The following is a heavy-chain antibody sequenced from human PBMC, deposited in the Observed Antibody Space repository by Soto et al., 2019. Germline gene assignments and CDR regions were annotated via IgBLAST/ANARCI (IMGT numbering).Heavy chain of an antibody. Sequence: ASVKLCCKASGGTFSRYAISWVRQAPGQGLEWMGGIIPIFGTANYAQKFQGRVTITADESTSTAYMELSSLRFEDTAVYYCARAIVGPTTTGWLDPRGQRTPVPVSA. CDR1: GGTFSRYA. V-gene: IGHV1-69*13. CDR3: ARAIVGPTTTGWLDP. J-gene: IGHJ5*02. D-gene: IGHD1-26*01. CDR2: IIPIFGTA.